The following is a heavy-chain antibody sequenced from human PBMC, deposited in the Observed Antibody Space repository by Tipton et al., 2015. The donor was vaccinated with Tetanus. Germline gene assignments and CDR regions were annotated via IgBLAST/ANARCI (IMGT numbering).Heavy chain of an antibody. V-gene: IGHV5-51*01. CDR1: GYSFNIYW. D-gene: IGHD2-21*02. CDR3: ARRGGGDLDH. J-gene: IGHJ4*02. CDR2: IYPGDSDT. Sequence: QLVQSGAEVKKAGESLKISCEGSGYSFNIYWIAWVRQMPGKGLEWMGIIYPGDSDTTYSPSFEGQVTISADKSITTAYLQWSSLRASDTAMYYCARRGGGDLDHWGQGTLVTVSS.